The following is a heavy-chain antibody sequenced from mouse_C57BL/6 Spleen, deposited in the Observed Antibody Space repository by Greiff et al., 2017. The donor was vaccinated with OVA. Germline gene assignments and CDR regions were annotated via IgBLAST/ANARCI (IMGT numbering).Heavy chain of an antibody. J-gene: IGHJ1*03. D-gene: IGHD2-4*01. CDR3: ARPMITTGYWYFDV. V-gene: IGHV1-42*01. CDR2: INPSTGGT. Sequence: VQLKESGPELVKPGASVKISCKASGYSFTGYYMNWVKQSPEKSLEWIGEINPSTGGTTYNQKFKAKATLTVDKSSSTAYMQLKSLTSEDSAVDYCARPMITTGYWYFDVWGTGTTVTVSS. CDR1: GYSFTGYY.